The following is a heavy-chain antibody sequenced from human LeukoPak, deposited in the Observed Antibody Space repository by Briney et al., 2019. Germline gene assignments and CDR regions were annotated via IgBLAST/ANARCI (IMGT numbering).Heavy chain of an antibody. CDR3: ARDNSVGDNAWWFDP. J-gene: IGHJ5*02. Sequence: ASVKVSCKASGYTFTSYAMNWVRQAPGQGLEWMGLINPTGGSTGYAQKFQGRVTMTRDMSTGTDYMELSSLRSEDTAIYYCARDNSVGDNAWWFDPWGQGTLVTVSS. CDR2: INPTGGST. V-gene: IGHV1-46*01. D-gene: IGHD1-26*01. CDR1: GYTFTSYA.